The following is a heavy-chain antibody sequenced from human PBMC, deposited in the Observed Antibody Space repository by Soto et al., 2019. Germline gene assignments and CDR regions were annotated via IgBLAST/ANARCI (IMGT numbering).Heavy chain of an antibody. CDR1: GYTFTSYG. CDR2: ISAYNGNT. J-gene: IGHJ6*02. V-gene: IGHV1-18*04. Sequence: SVKVSCKASGYTFTSYGISWVRQAPGQGLEWMGWISAYNGNTNYAQKLQGRVTMTTDTSTSTAYMELRSLGSDDTAVYYCARAYYDSHYGMDVWGQGTTVTVSS. D-gene: IGHD3-22*01. CDR3: ARAYYDSHYGMDV.